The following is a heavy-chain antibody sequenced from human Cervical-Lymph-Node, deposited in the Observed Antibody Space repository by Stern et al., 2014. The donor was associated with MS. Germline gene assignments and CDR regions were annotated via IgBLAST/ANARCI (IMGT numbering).Heavy chain of an antibody. CDR2: ISYDGSKT. V-gene: IGHV3-30*18. CDR3: AKRYY. J-gene: IGHJ4*02. CDR1: GFTFSAFG. Sequence: VQLVQSGGGVVQPGKSLRLSCAGPGFTFSAFGMHWVRQAPGKGLEWLAVISYDGSKTYYADSVKGRFTISRDNSKNTVYLQMNSLRPNDTAVYYCAKRYYWGQGTLVTVSS.